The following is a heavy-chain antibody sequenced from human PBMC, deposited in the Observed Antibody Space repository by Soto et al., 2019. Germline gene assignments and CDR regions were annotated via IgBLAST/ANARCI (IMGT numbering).Heavy chain of an antibody. J-gene: IGHJ3*02. V-gene: IGHV5-51*01. D-gene: IGHD6-19*01. CDR3: ARHRSSGWDAFDI. CDR1: GYRFTNYW. CDR2: IYPGDSDT. Sequence: GESLKISCKGSGYRFTNYWIGWVRQMPGKGLEWMGIIYPGDSDTRYSPSFQGQVIISADKSISTAYLQWSSLKASDTAIYYCARHRSSGWDAFDIWGQGTMVTVSS.